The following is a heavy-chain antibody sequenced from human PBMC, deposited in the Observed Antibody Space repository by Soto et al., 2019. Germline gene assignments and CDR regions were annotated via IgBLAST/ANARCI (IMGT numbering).Heavy chain of an antibody. CDR3: ANNYYDSSGPPDY. CDR2: ISYDGSNK. V-gene: IGHV3-30*18. CDR1: GFTFSSHG. Sequence: QVQLVESGGGVVQPGRSLRLSCAASGFTFSSHGMHWVRQAPGKGLEWVAVISYDGSNKYYADSVKGRFTISRDNSKNTLYLQMNSLRAEDTAVYYCANNYYDSSGPPDYWGQGTLVTVSS. J-gene: IGHJ4*02. D-gene: IGHD3-22*01.